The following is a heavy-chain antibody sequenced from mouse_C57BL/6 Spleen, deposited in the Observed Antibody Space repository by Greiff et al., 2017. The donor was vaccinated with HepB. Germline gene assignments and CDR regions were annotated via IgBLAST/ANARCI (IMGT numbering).Heavy chain of an antibody. J-gene: IGHJ3*01. Sequence: VQLQQSGAELVMPGASVKLSCKASGYTFTSYWIHWVKQRPGQGLEWIGEIDPSDSYTNYNQKFKGKSTLTVDKSSSTAYMQLSSLTSEDSAVYYCARSGTGTLFAYWVQGTLVTVSA. CDR3: ARSGTGTLFAY. CDR2: IDPSDSYT. V-gene: IGHV1-69*01. CDR1: GYTFTSYW. D-gene: IGHD4-1*01.